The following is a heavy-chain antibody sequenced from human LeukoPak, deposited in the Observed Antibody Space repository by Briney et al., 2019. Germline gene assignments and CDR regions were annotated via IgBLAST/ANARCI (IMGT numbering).Heavy chain of an antibody. V-gene: IGHV4-34*01. CDR1: GGSFSGYY. Sequence: SETLSLTCAVYGGSFSGYYWSWIRQPPGKGLEWIGEINHSGSTNYNPSLKSRVTISVDTSKNQFSLKLNSVTAADMAVYYCAGVSRRHLDYWGQGTLVTVSS. CDR3: AGVSRRHLDY. J-gene: IGHJ4*02. CDR2: INHSGST.